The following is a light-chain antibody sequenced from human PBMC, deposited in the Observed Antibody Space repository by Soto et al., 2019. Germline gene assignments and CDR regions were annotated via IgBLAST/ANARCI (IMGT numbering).Light chain of an antibody. CDR2: ASS. CDR3: RQYGSAIT. J-gene: IGKJ5*01. Sequence: DIQMTQSPSSLSASVGARVTIACRASQSISTHLNWYHQKPVNSPKLFIYASSSLQTCFPSRFSGIGSGTDFTLTISKLEPEEFAVYYCRQYGSAITFGQGTRLEIK. V-gene: IGKV1-39*01. CDR1: QSISTH.